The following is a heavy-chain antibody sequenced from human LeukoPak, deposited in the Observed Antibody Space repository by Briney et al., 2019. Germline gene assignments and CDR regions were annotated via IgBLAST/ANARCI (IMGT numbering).Heavy chain of an antibody. Sequence: SETLSLTCTVSGGSISSSSYYWGWIRQPPGKGLEWIGSIYYSGSTYYNPSLKSRVTISVDTSKNQFSLKLSSVTAADTAVYYCARADYDFRSGYFSPPDVWGKGTTVTVSS. D-gene: IGHD3-3*01. V-gene: IGHV4-39*01. CDR2: IYYSGST. CDR1: GGSISSSSYY. CDR3: ARADYDFRSGYFSPPDV. J-gene: IGHJ6*04.